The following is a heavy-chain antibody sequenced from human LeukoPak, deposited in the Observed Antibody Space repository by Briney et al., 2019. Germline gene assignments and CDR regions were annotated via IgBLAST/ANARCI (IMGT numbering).Heavy chain of an antibody. CDR1: GFTFSSYS. Sequence: GGSLRLSCAASGFTFSSYSMNWVRQAPGKGLEWVSSISSSSSYIYYADSVKGRFTISRDNAKNSLYLQMNSLRAEDTAVYYCASRAAAGTGDWFDPWGQGTLVTVSS. D-gene: IGHD6-13*01. V-gene: IGHV3-21*01. CDR2: ISSSSSYI. CDR3: ASRAAAGTGDWFDP. J-gene: IGHJ5*02.